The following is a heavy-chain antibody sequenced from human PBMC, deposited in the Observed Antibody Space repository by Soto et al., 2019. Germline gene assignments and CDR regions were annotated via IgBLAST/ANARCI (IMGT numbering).Heavy chain of an antibody. Sequence: PSGTLALTCAVSGGSFSGYYWSWVRQAPGKGLEWVSGISGSGDNTNYADSVKGRFTISRDNSKNTLYLQLNRLRAEDTAVYYCATRGPQYYFDYWGQGTLVTVSS. V-gene: IGHV3-23*01. J-gene: IGHJ4*02. D-gene: IGHD3-16*01. CDR2: ISGSGDNT. CDR1: GGSFSGYY. CDR3: ATRGPQYYFDY.